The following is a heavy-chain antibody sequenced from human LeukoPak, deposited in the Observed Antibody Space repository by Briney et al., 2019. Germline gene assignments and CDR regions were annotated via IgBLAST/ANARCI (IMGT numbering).Heavy chain of an antibody. Sequence: SESLSLTCTVSGGSISSYYWSWIRQPPGKGLEWVGYIYYSGSTNYNPALKSRVTISVATSKNQFSLKLSSVTAADTAVYYCARDPIYDRPFGGAFDIWGQGTMVTVSS. D-gene: IGHD3-16*01. V-gene: IGHV4-59*01. CDR3: ARDPIYDRPFGGAFDI. CDR2: IYYSGST. J-gene: IGHJ3*02. CDR1: GGSISSYY.